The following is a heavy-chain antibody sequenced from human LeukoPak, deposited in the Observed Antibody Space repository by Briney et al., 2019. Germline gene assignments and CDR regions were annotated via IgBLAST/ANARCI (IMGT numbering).Heavy chain of an antibody. V-gene: IGHV3-48*02. J-gene: IGHJ4*02. D-gene: IGHD5-12*01. CDR2: ISSGISTI. CDR1: GFTFSSYN. Sequence: GGSLRLSCAASGFTFSSYNMNWVRQAPGKGLEWVSYISSGISTIYYAASVKGRFTISRDNAKNSLYLQMNSLRDEDTAVYYCARDVGGYGTKGSYFDYWGQGTLVTVSS. CDR3: ARDVGGYGTKGSYFDY.